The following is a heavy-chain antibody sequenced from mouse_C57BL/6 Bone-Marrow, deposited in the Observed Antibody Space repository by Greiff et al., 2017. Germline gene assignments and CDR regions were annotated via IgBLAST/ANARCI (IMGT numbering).Heavy chain of an antibody. J-gene: IGHJ4*01. CDR3: ARSDLGFYAMDY. CDR2: IYPGSGST. V-gene: IGHV1-55*01. CDR1: GYTFTSSW. Sequence: QVQLQQSGPELVKPGASVKMSCKASGYTFTSSWITWVKQRPGQGLEWIGDIYPGSGSTNYNEKFKSKATLTVDTSSSTAYMQLSSLTSEDSAVYYCARSDLGFYAMDYWGQGTSVTVSS.